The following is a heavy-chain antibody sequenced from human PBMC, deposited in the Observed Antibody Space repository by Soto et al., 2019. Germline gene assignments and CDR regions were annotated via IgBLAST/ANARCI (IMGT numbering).Heavy chain of an antibody. CDR1: GFTFSNNG. V-gene: IGHV3-33*01. D-gene: IGHD3-10*01. Sequence: QVQLVESGGGVVQPGRSLRLSCAASGFTFSNNGMHWVCQAPGKGLEWVAVIWYDGSNKYYADSVKGRFTISRDNSKNTLYLQMNNLRAEDTAVYFCATGGSIFFDYWGQGTLVTVSS. CDR3: ATGGSIFFDY. CDR2: IWYDGSNK. J-gene: IGHJ4*02.